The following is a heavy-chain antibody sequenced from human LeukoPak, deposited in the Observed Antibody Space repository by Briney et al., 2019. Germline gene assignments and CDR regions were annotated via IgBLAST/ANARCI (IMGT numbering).Heavy chain of an antibody. Sequence: GGSLRLSCAASAFSFSNYNMNWVRQAPGKGLEWVSSITSSGSYIYYADSVKGRFTISRDNAKNSLYLQLNSLRAEDTAVYYCARDNNYYGSGSYHDYWGQGTLVTVSS. CDR1: AFSFSNYN. J-gene: IGHJ4*02. V-gene: IGHV3-21*01. D-gene: IGHD3-10*01. CDR3: ARDNNYYGSGSYHDY. CDR2: ITSSGSYI.